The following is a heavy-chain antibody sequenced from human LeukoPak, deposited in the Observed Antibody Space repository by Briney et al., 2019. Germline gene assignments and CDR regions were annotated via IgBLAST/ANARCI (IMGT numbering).Heavy chain of an antibody. CDR3: VRNPYSSGWYRWFDP. CDR2: IYHTGST. CDR1: GGSISDYS. D-gene: IGHD6-19*01. J-gene: IGHJ5*02. V-gene: IGHV4-59*01. Sequence: SETLSLTCTVSGGSISDYSWSWIRQPPGKGLEWIGYIYHTGSTNYNPSLKSRVTISVDTSKNQFSLKLSSVTAADTAVYYCVRNPYSSGWYRWFDPWGQGTLVTVSS.